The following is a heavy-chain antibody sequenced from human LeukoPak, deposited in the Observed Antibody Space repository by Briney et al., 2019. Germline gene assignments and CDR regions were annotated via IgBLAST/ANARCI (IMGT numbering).Heavy chain of an antibody. J-gene: IGHJ3*02. V-gene: IGHV3-53*01. Sequence: PGGSLRLSCAASGFTVSSNYMSWVRQAPGKGLEWVSVIYSGGSTYYADSVKGRFTTSRDNSKNTLYLQMNSLRAEDTAVYYCARGIAVAVTGGAFDIWGQGTMVTVSS. D-gene: IGHD6-19*01. CDR2: IYSGGST. CDR3: ARGIAVAVTGGAFDI. CDR1: GFTVSSNY.